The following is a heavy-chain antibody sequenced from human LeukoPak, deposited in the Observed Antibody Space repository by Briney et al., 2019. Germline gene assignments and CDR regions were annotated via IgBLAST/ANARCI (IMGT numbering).Heavy chain of an antibody. V-gene: IGHV1-18*01. CDR1: GYTFTSYG. D-gene: IGHD6-13*01. J-gene: IGHJ4*02. CDR3: ARETAAGSAY. CDR2: ISAYNGNT. Sequence: ASVKVSCKASGYTFTSYGISWVRQAPGQGLEWMGWISAYNGNTNYAQKLQGRVTMTAYMELRSLRSDDTAVYYCARETAAGSAYWGQGTLVTVSS.